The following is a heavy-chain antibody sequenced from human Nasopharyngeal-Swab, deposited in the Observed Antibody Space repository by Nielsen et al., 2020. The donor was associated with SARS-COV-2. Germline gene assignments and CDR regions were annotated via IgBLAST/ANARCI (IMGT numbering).Heavy chain of an antibody. CDR2: LGTAGDT. CDR1: GFTSSTSS. J-gene: IGHJ4*02. CDR3: AKKTVGTYPFDY. D-gene: IGHD3-16*02. Sequence: GESLKISCIASGFTSSTSSLTWLRQPPGKGLQWVSTLGTAGDTYYADSVKGRFTISRDNSKNTLYLQMNSLRAGDTAVYYCAKKTVGTYPFDYWGQGTLVTLSS. V-gene: IGHV3-23*01.